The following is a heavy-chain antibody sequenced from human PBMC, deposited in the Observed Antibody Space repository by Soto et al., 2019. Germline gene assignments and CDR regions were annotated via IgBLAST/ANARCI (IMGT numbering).Heavy chain of an antibody. CDR3: AKGSSTTNFSYFDY. Sequence: EVQLVESGGGLVQPGRSLRLSCGASGFTFDDYAMHWVRQAPGKGLEWVSSISWNSGNIGYADSVKGRFIISRDNAKXXLYXQMNSLRPEDTALYYCAKGSSTTNFSYFDYWGQGTLVTVSS. J-gene: IGHJ4*02. CDR2: ISWNSGNI. D-gene: IGHD2-2*01. V-gene: IGHV3-9*01. CDR1: GFTFDDYA.